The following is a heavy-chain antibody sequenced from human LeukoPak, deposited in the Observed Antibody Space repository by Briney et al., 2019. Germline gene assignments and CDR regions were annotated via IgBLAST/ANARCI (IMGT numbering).Heavy chain of an antibody. Sequence: GGSLRLSCAASGFTFSNAWMSWVRQAPGKGLEWVGRIKGKTDGGTTDYAAPVKGRFTISRDDSKNTLYLQMNSLKTEDTAVYYCTTGTTGNRGEPYYYYMDVWGKGTTVTVSS. CDR1: GFTFSNAW. D-gene: IGHD1-1*01. J-gene: IGHJ6*03. CDR2: IKGKTDGGTT. V-gene: IGHV3-15*01. CDR3: TTGTTGNRGEPYYYYMDV.